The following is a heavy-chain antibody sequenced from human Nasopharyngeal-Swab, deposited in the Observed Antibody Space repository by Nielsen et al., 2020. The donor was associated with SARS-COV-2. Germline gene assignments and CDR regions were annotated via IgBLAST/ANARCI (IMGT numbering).Heavy chain of an antibody. D-gene: IGHD6-19*01. V-gene: IGHV4-61*02. Sequence: SETLSLTCTVSGCSISSGRYYWSWIRPPAGKGLEWIGRIYTSGSTNYNPSLKSRVTISVDTSKNQFSLKLSSVTAADTAVYYCARDHGGWSGKNYYYYGMDVWGQGTTVTVSS. CDR3: ARDHGGWSGKNYYYYGMDV. CDR1: GCSISSGRYY. J-gene: IGHJ6*02. CDR2: IYTSGST.